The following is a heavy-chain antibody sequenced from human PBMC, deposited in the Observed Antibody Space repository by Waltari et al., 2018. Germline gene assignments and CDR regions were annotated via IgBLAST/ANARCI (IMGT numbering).Heavy chain of an antibody. CDR1: GGTLSSHT. Sequence: QVQLVQSGAEVKKPGSSVKVSCKASGGTLSSHTISGVGQVPGQGLEWMGRIIHNLGIANYAQKFQGRVTMTADKSTSTAYMELNSLRSEDTAVYYCARVTVGGRVWGQGTLVTVSS. V-gene: IGHV1-69*02. J-gene: IGHJ4*02. CDR2: IIHNLGIA. CDR3: ARVTVGGRV. D-gene: IGHD3-16*01.